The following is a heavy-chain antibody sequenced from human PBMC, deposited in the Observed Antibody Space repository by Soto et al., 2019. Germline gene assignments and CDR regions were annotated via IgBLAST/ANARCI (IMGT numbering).Heavy chain of an antibody. CDR3: ARDSRNYYYYMDV. Sequence: EVQLVESGGGLVQPGGSLRLSCAASGFAFSSYNMNWVRQAPGKVLEWISDISLSSSTIFYADSVKGRFTISRDNVKNSLYLQMNSLRAEDTAVYYCARDSRNYYYYMDVWGKGTTVTVSS. CDR2: ISLSSSTI. V-gene: IGHV3-48*01. J-gene: IGHJ6*03. CDR1: GFAFSSYN.